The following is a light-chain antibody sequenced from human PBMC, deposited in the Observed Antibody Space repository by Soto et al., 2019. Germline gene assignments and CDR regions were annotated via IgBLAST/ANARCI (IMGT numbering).Light chain of an antibody. CDR3: QQYKNWPIT. V-gene: IGKV3-15*01. CDR1: QSVSSD. Sequence: EIVMTQSPATLSVSPGERATLSCRASQSVSSDLAWYHQKPGQAPRLLIYGASTRATGIPARFRGSGSGTEFTLTISSLQSEDFEVYYCQQYKNWPITFGQGTRLEIK. J-gene: IGKJ5*01. CDR2: GAS.